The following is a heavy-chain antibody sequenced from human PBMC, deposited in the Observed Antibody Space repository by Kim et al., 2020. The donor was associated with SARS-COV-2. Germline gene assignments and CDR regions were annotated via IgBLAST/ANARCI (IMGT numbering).Heavy chain of an antibody. CDR3: ARGYSSGWSYFDY. D-gene: IGHD6-19*01. J-gene: IGHJ4*02. V-gene: IGHV4-31*02. Sequence: YNPSLKIRVTISVDTSKNQVSLKLSSVTAADTAVYYCARGYSSGWSYFDYWGQGTLVTVSS.